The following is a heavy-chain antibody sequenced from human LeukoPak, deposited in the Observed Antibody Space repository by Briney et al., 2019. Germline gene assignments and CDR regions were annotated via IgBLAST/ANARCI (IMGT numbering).Heavy chain of an antibody. J-gene: IGHJ3*02. D-gene: IGHD6-19*01. CDR2: IYSGGST. CDR3: ARVALDSSGWLQDTFDI. V-gene: IGHV3-66*01. Sequence: TGGSLRLSCAASGFTFSSYSMNWVRQAPGKGLEWVSLIYSGGSTYYADSVKGRFTISRDNSKNALYLQMNSLRVEDTAVYYCARVALDSSGWLQDTFDIWGQGTMVTVSS. CDR1: GFTFSSYS.